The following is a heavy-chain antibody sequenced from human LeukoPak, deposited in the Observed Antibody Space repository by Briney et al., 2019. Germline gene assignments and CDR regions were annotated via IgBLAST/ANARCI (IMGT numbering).Heavy chain of an antibody. CDR1: GFTVSIEG. Sequence: GGSLRLSCAASGFTVSIEGMHWVRQAPGKGLEWVAVITYDGTEIHYGDSVKGRFTISRDSFKNTLHLQMNGLRVEDTAVYYCAKEQSSGWYRVANYWGQGTLVTVSS. J-gene: IGHJ4*02. D-gene: IGHD6-19*01. V-gene: IGHV3-30*18. CDR3: AKEQSSGWYRVANY. CDR2: ITYDGTEI.